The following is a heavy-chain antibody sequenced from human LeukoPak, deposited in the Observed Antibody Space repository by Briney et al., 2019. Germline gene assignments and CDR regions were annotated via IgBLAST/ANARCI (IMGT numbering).Heavy chain of an antibody. CDR2: ISGSGGST. CDR1: GFTFSSYA. CDR3: AKIDLGYCSGGTCPAAYYYYYGMDV. J-gene: IGHJ6*02. V-gene: IGHV3-23*01. Sequence: GGSLRLSCAASGFTFSSYAMTWVRQAPGKGLEWVSAISGSGGSTYYADSVKGRFTISRDNSKNTLYLQMNSLRAEDTAVYYCAKIDLGYCSGGTCPAAYYYYYGMDVWGQGTTVTVSS. D-gene: IGHD2-15*01.